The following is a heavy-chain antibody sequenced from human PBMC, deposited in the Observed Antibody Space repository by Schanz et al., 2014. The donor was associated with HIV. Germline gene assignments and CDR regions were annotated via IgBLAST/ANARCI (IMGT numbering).Heavy chain of an antibody. CDR1: GGSITSGGHY. V-gene: IGHV4-31*03. CDR2: IYYSGVT. CDR3: AREGMEQMVNILDV. Sequence: QVQLQESGPGLVKPSQTLSLTCTVSGGSITSGGHYWSWIRQHPGKGLEWLGYIYYSGVTYYNPSLKTRVTISVDTSKNQFSLKLRSVTAADTAVYYCAREGMEQMVNILDVWGQGTRVNVSS. D-gene: IGHD6-13*01. J-gene: IGHJ6*02.